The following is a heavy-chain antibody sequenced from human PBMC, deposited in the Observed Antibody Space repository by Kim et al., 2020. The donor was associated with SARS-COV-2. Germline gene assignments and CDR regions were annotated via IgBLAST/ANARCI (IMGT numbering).Heavy chain of an antibody. CDR2: IYYSGST. Sequence: SETLSLTCTVSGGSISSYYWSWIRQPPGKGLEWIGYIYYSGSTNYNPSLKSRVTISVDTSKNQFSLQLSSVTAADTAVYYCARGVPYYDYVWGYLGYFDYWGQGTLVTVSS. J-gene: IGHJ4*02. CDR3: ARGVPYYDYVWGYLGYFDY. CDR1: GGSISSYY. V-gene: IGHV4-59*13. D-gene: IGHD3-16*01.